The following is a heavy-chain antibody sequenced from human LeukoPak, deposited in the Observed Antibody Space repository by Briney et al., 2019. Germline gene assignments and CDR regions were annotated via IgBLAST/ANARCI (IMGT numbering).Heavy chain of an antibody. CDR3: ARVGSHYGSGNTDTEYYYYYGMDV. D-gene: IGHD3-10*01. V-gene: IGHV4-4*07. CDR1: GRSISSYY. Sequence: SETLSLTCTVSGRSISSYYWSWIRQPAGKGLEWIGRIYTSGSTNYNPSLKSRVTMSVDTSKNQFSLKLSSVTAADTAVYYCARVGSHYGSGNTDTEYYYYYGMDVWGQGTTVTVSS. J-gene: IGHJ6*02. CDR2: IYTSGST.